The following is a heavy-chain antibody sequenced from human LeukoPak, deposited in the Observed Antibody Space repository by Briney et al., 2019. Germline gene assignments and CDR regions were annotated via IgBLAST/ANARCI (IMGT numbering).Heavy chain of an antibody. Sequence: SEALSLTRSVSGGSICSNYCSWVRQPPGEGLGSSGNIFTTGDTDYNPSLRRRVTISVDTSKHQFSLKLSSVTAAVPAVYNCPRHYDSSGDYIPDAFDIWGQGTMVTVSS. D-gene: IGHD3-22*01. CDR2: IFTTGDT. V-gene: IGHV4-4*09. CDR1: GGSICSNY. J-gene: IGHJ3*02. CDR3: PRHYDSSGDYIPDAFDI.